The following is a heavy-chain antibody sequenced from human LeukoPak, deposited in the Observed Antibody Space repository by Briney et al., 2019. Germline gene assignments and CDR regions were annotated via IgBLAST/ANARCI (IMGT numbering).Heavy chain of an antibody. CDR1: GFIFRNYA. CDR2: ISDNGGGT. Sequence: GGSLRLSCGASGFIFRNYAMSWFRQAPGEGLEWVSGISDNGGGTYYAASVKGRFTISRDNSKNMLYLQMNSLRAEDTAVYYCAKESGALGAPLYDYWGQGILVTGSS. J-gene: IGHJ4*02. D-gene: IGHD4/OR15-4a*01. V-gene: IGHV3-23*01. CDR3: AKESGALGAPLYDY.